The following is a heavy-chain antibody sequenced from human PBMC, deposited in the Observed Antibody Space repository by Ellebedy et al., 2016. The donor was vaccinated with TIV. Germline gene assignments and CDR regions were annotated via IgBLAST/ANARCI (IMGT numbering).Heavy chain of an antibody. CDR1: GGSISSSSYY. CDR2: IYYSGST. V-gene: IGHV4-39*01. Sequence: SETLSLXXTVSGGSISSSSYYWGWLRQPPGKGLEWIGSIYYSGSTYYNPSLKSRVTISVDTSKNQFSLKLSSVTAADTAVYYCARLSSSSSPIYYYYYMDVWGKGTTVTVSS. CDR3: ARLSSSSSPIYYYYYMDV. J-gene: IGHJ6*03. D-gene: IGHD6-6*01.